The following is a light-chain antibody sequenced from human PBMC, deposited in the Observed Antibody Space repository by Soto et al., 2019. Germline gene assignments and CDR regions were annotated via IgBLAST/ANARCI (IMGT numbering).Light chain of an antibody. CDR2: DAS. Sequence: DIQMTQSPSTLSASVGDRVTITCRASQSISGWLAWDQQKPGKGPKLVIYDASSLESGVPSRVSGSGSGTEFTLTISSLQPDDFATYYCQQYNTFWTFGPGTKVDIK. CDR3: QQYNTFWT. CDR1: QSISGW. V-gene: IGKV1-5*01. J-gene: IGKJ1*01.